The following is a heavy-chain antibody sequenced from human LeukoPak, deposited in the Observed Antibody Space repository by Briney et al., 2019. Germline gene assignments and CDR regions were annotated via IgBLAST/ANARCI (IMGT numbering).Heavy chain of an antibody. CDR1: GGSISSSSYY. CDR2: IHYSGST. V-gene: IGHV4-39*01. D-gene: IGHD6-6*01. J-gene: IGHJ6*03. CDR3: ARHGGAARGYYYYMDV. Sequence: SETLSLTCIVSGGSISSSSYYWGWIRQPPGKGLEWIGSIHYSGSTYHNPSLKSRVTTSVDTSKNQFSLKLSSVTAADTALYYCARHGGAARGYYYYMDVWGKGTTVTVSS.